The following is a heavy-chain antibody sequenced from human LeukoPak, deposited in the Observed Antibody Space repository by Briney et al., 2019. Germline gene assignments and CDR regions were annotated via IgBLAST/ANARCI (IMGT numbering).Heavy chain of an antibody. CDR2: IIPIFGTA. CDR1: GGTFSSYA. D-gene: IGHD3-22*01. V-gene: IGHV1-69*13. J-gene: IGHJ4*02. CDR3: ARTYYYDSSGHFDY. Sequence: GASVKVSCKASGGTFSSYAISWVRQAPGQGLEWMGGIIPIFGTANYAQKFQGRVTITADESTSTAYMELSSLRSGDTAVYYCARTYYYDSSGHFDYWGQGTLVTVSS.